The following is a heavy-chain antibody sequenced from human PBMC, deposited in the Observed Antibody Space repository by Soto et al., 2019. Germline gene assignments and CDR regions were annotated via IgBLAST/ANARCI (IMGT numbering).Heavy chain of an antibody. D-gene: IGHD7-27*01. CDR3: ARGWARIFDY. J-gene: IGHJ4*02. CDR2: INQSGSI. Sequence: QVQLQQWGAGLLKPSETLSLTCAVYGGLISGYYWSWIRQPSGKGLEWIGEINQSGSINYNPSLKSRVTISVDTSKNQFSLKLSSVTAADTVVYYCARGWARIFDYWGQGSLLTVSS. V-gene: IGHV4-34*01. CDR1: GGLISGYY.